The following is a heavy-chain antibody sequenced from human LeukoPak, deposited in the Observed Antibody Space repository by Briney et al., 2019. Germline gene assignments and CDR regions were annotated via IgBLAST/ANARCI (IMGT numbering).Heavy chain of an antibody. D-gene: IGHD4-17*01. J-gene: IGHJ4*02. CDR1: GGSISSGY. CDR3: AKSYFDYGTYYSYYFNL. Sequence: PSETLPLTCTVSGGSISSGYWSWIRQPPGRGLEWIGYIYTSGSTNYNPSLKSRVTISVDTSKNQFALKLSSVTAADTAVYYCAKSYFDYGTYYSYYFNLWGQGALVTVSS. V-gene: IGHV4-4*09. CDR2: IYTSGST.